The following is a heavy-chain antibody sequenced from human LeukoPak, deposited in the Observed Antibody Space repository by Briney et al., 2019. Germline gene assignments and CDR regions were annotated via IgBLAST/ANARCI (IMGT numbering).Heavy chain of an antibody. D-gene: IGHD3-10*01. J-gene: IGHJ6*02. CDR1: GGSISSYY. CDR2: IYYRGST. V-gene: IGHV4-59*08. CDR3: ARSPRGNGMDV. Sequence: SETLSLTCTVSGGSISSYYWSWIRQPPGKGLEWIGYIYYRGSTNYNPSLKSRVTISVDTSKNQYSLKLSSVTAADTAVYYCARSPRGNGMDVWGQGTTVTVSS.